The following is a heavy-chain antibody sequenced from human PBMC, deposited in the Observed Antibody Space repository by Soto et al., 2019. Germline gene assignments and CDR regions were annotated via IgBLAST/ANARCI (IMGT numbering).Heavy chain of an antibody. V-gene: IGHV2-5*02. CDR1: GFSLSTSGVG. D-gene: IGHD5-12*01. J-gene: IGHJ4*02. Sequence: QITLKESGPTLVKPTQTLTLTCTFSGFSLSTSGVGVGWIRQPPGKALEWLALIYWDDDKRYSPSLKSRLTITKDTSENQVVLTMTYMDPVDTATYYCAHVYGGYDNFDYWGQGTLVTVSS. CDR2: IYWDDDK. CDR3: AHVYGGYDNFDY.